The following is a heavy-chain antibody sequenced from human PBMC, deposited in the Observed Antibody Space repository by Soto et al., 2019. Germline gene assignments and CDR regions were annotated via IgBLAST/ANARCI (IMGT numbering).Heavy chain of an antibody. V-gene: IGHV3-15*01. J-gene: IGHJ6*02. D-gene: IGHD6-13*01. CDR1: GFNLNNAW. CDR3: TTDLGPPSIAAAGNYYYGMDV. Sequence: GGSLRLSCAASGFNLNNAWVSWVRQAPGKGLEWIGHIKSETDSGTTDYAAPVKGRFTISRDGSDNTLYLQMNSLKTEDTAVYYCTTDLGPPSIAAAGNYYYGMDVWGQGTTVTV. CDR2: IKSETDSGTT.